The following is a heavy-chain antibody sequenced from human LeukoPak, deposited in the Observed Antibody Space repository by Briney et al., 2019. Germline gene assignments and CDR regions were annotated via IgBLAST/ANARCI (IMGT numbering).Heavy chain of an antibody. J-gene: IGHJ4*02. V-gene: IGHV4-61*02. D-gene: IGHD1-1*01. CDR1: GGSISSGSYF. CDR3: ARDRGTWNDDGFDY. CDR2: IYTSGST. Sequence: SQTLSLTCTVSGGSISSGSYFWSWIRQPAGKGLEWIGRIYTSGSTNYNPSLKSRVTMSVDTSKNQFSLKLSSVTAADTAVYYCARDRGTWNDDGFDYWGQGTLVTVSS.